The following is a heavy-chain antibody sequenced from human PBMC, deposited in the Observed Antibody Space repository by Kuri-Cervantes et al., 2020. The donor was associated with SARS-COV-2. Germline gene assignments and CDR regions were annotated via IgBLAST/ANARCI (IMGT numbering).Heavy chain of an antibody. CDR2: IYTSGST. V-gene: IGHV4-61*09. J-gene: IGHJ3*02. D-gene: IGHD6-13*01. Sequence: SETLSLTCSVSGGSISSGSYYWSWIRQPAGKRLEWIGYIYTSGSTNYNPSLKSRVTISVDTSKNQFSLKLGSVTAADTAVYYCARGTAPQLDAFDIWGQGTMVTVSS. CDR1: GGSISSGSYY. CDR3: ARGTAPQLDAFDI.